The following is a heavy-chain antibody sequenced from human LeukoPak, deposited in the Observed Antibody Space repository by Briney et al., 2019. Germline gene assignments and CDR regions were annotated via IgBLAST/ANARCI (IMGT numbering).Heavy chain of an antibody. J-gene: IGHJ4*02. CDR2: MYFSGST. V-gene: IGHV4-39*01. Sequence: SETLSLTCTVSGGSFSSSFYYWGWIRQPPGKGLEWIGSMYFSGSTHYNSSLKSRVTISVDTSKNQFSLKLTSVTAADTAVYYCANAASYSVDYWGQGTLVTVSS. D-gene: IGHD1-26*01. CDR1: GGSFSSSFYY. CDR3: ANAASYSVDY.